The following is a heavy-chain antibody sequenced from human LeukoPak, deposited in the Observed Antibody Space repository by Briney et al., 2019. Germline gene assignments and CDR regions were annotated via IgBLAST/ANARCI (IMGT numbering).Heavy chain of an antibody. CDR1: GYTFTSYY. CDR2: INPSGGST. CDR3: ARSLLDTDDAFDI. V-gene: IGHV1-46*01. D-gene: IGHD5-18*01. J-gene: IGHJ3*02. Sequence: ASVKVSCKASGYTFTSYYMHWVRQAPGQGLEWMGVINPSGGSTSYAQKFQGRVTMTRDTSTSTVYMELSSLRSEDTAVYYCARSLLDTDDAFDIWGQGTMVTVSS.